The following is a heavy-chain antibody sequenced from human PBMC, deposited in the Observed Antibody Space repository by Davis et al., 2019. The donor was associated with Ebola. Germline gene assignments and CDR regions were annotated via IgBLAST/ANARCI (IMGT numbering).Heavy chain of an antibody. J-gene: IGHJ4*02. CDR2: ISGSAGNT. V-gene: IGHV3-23*01. Sequence: GESLKISCAASGFTFSSYAMSWVRQAPGKGLEWVSAISGSAGNTYYADSVKGRFTISRDNSKNTVFLQMTSLRAEDTAVYYCAKRTAGSQAFVDYWGQGTLVTVSS. D-gene: IGHD1-1*01. CDR3: AKRTAGSQAFVDY. CDR1: GFTFSSYA.